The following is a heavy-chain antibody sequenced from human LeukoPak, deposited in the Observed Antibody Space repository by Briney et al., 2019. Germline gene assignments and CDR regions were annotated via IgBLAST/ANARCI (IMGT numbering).Heavy chain of an antibody. V-gene: IGHV4-38-2*02. CDR3: APGPIFGRFDP. D-gene: IGHD3-3*02. Sequence: SEILSLTCTVSGYSISSGYYWGWIRQPPGKGLEWIGSIYHSGSTYYNPSLKSRVTISVDTSKNQFSLKLSSVTAADTAVYYCAPGPIFGRFDPWGQGTLVTVSP. CDR2: IYHSGST. CDR1: GYSISSGYY. J-gene: IGHJ5*02.